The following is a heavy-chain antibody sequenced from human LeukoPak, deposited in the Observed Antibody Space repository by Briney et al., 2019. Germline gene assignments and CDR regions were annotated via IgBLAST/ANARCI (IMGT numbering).Heavy chain of an antibody. CDR2: IKQDGSEK. D-gene: IGHD3-3*01. Sequence: GGSLRLSCAASGFTFSSYAMSWVRQAPGKGLEWVANIKQDGSEKYYVDSVKGRFTISRDNAKNSLYLQINSLRAEDTAMYYCARWYDFWRRFDCWGQGTLVTVSS. V-gene: IGHV3-7*01. J-gene: IGHJ4*02. CDR1: GFTFSSYA. CDR3: ARWYDFWRRFDC.